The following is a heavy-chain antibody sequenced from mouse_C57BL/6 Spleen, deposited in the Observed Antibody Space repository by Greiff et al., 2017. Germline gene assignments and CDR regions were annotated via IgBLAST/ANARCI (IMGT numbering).Heavy chain of an antibody. CDR3: ARKSLYYYGSSPYYAMDY. Sequence: VQLQQSGPGLVAPSQSLSITCTVSGFSLTSYAISWVRQPPGKGLEWLGVIWTGGGTNYNSALKSRLSISKDNSKSQVFLKMNSLQTDDTARYYCARKSLYYYGSSPYYAMDYWGQGTSVTVSS. J-gene: IGHJ4*01. CDR2: IWTGGGT. CDR1: GFSLTSYA. D-gene: IGHD1-1*01. V-gene: IGHV2-9-1*01.